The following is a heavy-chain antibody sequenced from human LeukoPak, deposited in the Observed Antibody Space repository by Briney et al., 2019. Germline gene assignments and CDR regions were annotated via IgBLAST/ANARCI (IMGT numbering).Heavy chain of an antibody. CDR1: GGSISSSSYY. V-gene: IGHV4-39*06. CDR2: IYYSGST. CDR3: ARVAAAGQIDP. J-gene: IGHJ5*02. Sequence: SETLSLTCTVSGGSISSSSYYWGWIRQPPGKGLEWIGSIYYSGSTYYNPSLKSRVTISVDTSKNQFPLKLSSVTAADTAVYYCARVAAAGQIDPWGQGTLVTVSS. D-gene: IGHD6-13*01.